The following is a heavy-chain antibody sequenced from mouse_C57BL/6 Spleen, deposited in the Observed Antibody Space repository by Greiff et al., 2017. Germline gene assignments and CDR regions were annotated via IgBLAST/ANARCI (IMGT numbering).Heavy chain of an antibody. CDR3: ARSVATDAMDY. Sequence: QVQLQQPGAELVKPGASVKLSCKASGYTFTSYWMQWVKQRPGQGLEWIGEIDPSDSYTNYNQKFKGKATLTVDTSSSTAYMQLSSLTSEDSAVYYCARSVATDAMDYWGQGTTLTVSS. D-gene: IGHD1-1*01. CDR1: GYTFTSYW. J-gene: IGHJ2*01. V-gene: IGHV1-50*01. CDR2: IDPSDSYT.